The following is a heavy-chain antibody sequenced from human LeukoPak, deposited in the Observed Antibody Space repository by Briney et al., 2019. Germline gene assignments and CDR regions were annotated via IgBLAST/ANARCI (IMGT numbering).Heavy chain of an antibody. CDR1: GGSISSYY. CDR3: AGSYYGGTLDY. CDR2: IYNSGST. V-gene: IGHV4-59*01. D-gene: IGHD3-10*01. Sequence: SETLTLTCGVSGGSISSYYWSWVRQPPGKGLEWVGYIYNSGSTEYNPSLKSRVTMSVDTSKNQFSLKLSSVTAADTAVYYCAGSYYGGTLDYWGQGTLATVSS. J-gene: IGHJ4*02.